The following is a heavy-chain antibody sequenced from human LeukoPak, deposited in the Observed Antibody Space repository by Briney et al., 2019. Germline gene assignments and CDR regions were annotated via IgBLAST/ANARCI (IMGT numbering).Heavy chain of an antibody. CDR3: PRLYRSGSYSLSMDV. J-gene: IGHJ6*03. CDR2: INPNSGGT. D-gene: IGHD3-10*01. Sequence: ASVKVSCKASGYTFTGYYMHWVRQAPGQGLEWMGRINPNSGGTNYAQKFQGRVTMTRNTSISTAYMELSRLRSDDTALYYRPRLYRSGSYSLSMDVWGKGPTVKVSS. V-gene: IGHV1-2*06. CDR1: GYTFTGYY.